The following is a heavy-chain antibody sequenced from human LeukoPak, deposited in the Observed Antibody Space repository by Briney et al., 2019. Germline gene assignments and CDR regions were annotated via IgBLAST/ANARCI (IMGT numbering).Heavy chain of an antibody. CDR2: ISGSGGST. CDR3: AKRKYNSGGIFDS. CDR1: GFTFSSYA. V-gene: IGHV3-23*01. Sequence: GGSLRLSCAASGFTFSSYAMSWVRQAPGKGLEWVSEISGSGGSTYYADSVEGRFTISRDDSKNTLSLQMNSLRAEDTAVYYCAKRKYNSGGIFDSWGQGTLVTVSS. D-gene: IGHD6-19*01. J-gene: IGHJ4*02.